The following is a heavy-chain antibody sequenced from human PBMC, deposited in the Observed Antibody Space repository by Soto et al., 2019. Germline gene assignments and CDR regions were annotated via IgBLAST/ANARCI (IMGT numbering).Heavy chain of an antibody. Sequence: QVQLVESGGGVVQPGRSLRLSCAASGFIFSTYGMHWVRQAPGKGLEWLSVISYDGNNKYYADSVKGRFTISRDNSTNTLWLQMDSLRTEDTAVYYCAKALLLTTITTVGDWGQGTLVTVSS. CDR3: AKALLLTTITTVGD. D-gene: IGHD4-17*01. CDR2: ISYDGNNK. J-gene: IGHJ4*02. CDR1: GFIFSTYG. V-gene: IGHV3-30*18.